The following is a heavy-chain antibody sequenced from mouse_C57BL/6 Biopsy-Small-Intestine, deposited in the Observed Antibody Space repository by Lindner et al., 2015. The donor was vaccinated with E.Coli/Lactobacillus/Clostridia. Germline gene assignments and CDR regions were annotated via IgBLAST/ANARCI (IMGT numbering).Heavy chain of an antibody. V-gene: IGHV5-17*01. CDR1: GFTFSDYG. CDR2: ISGSSATI. CDR3: ARNCYGCSHDY. D-gene: IGHD1-1*01. Sequence: VQLQESGGDLVKPGGSLKLSCAASGFTFSDYGMHWVRQTPEKGLDWIAYISGSSATIFYADTVKGRFTISRDNAKNTLFLQMTSLRSEDTAIYYCARNCYGCSHDYWGQGTTLTVSS. J-gene: IGHJ2*01.